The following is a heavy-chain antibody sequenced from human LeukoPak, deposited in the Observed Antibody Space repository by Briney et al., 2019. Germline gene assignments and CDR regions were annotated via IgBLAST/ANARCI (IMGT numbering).Heavy chain of an antibody. CDR3: ARGLHLDSSGYYFDY. CDR1: GGSFSGYY. V-gene: IGHV4-34*01. J-gene: IGHJ4*02. D-gene: IGHD3-22*01. CDR2: INHSGST. Sequence: ASETLSLTCAVYGGSFSGYYWSWIRQPPGKGLEWIGEINHSGSTNYNPSLKSRVTISVDTSKNQFSLKLSSVTAADTAVYYCARGLHLDSSGYYFDYWGQGTLVTVSS.